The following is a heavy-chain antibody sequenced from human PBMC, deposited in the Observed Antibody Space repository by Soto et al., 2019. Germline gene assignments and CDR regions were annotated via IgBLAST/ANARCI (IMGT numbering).Heavy chain of an antibody. CDR1: GVSITSYY. Sequence: SETLSLTCSVSGVSITSYYWSWIRQSAGGGLEWMGRINTDGLSTYSPSFKSRLTMSLDTSKNQVSLRLISVTAADTAVYFCARVPVAVAVTEDYYGLDVWGQGTTVTVSS. V-gene: IGHV4-4*07. CDR3: ARVPVAVAVTEDYYGLDV. D-gene: IGHD2-15*01. CDR2: INTDGLS. J-gene: IGHJ6*02.